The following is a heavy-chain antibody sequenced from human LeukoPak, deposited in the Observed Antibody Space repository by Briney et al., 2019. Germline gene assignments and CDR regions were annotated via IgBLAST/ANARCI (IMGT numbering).Heavy chain of an antibody. CDR1: GYSFTSHW. J-gene: IGHJ3*02. D-gene: IGHD3-3*01. CDR3: ARTIFGVDDAFDI. Sequence: GESLKIPCKGSGYSFTSHWIGWVRQMPGKGLEWMGIIYPGDSETRYSPSFQGQVTISADKSISTAYLKWRRLKASDTARYYCARTIFGVDDAFDIWGQGTMVIVSS. V-gene: IGHV5-51*01. CDR2: IYPGDSET.